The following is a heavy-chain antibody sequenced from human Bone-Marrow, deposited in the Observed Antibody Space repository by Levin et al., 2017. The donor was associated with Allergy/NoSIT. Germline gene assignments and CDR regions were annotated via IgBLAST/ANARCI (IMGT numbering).Heavy chain of an antibody. CDR1: GFSFNTYN. CDR3: ARETTYYFDTGGDLRAGWYFDL. J-gene: IGHJ2*01. Sequence: GGSLRLSCAASGFSFNTYNMHWVRQAPGKGLECISYISSGSGTSDYADSVQGRFTISRDNANNSMYLQMNSLRAEDTAVYYCARETTYYFDTGGDLRAGWYFDLWGRGTLVTVSS. CDR2: ISSGSGTS. V-gene: IGHV3-48*01. D-gene: IGHD3-22*01.